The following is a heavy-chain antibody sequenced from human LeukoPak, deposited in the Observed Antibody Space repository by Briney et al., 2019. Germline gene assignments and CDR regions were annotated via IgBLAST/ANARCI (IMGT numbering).Heavy chain of an antibody. D-gene: IGHD1-7*01. CDR1: GASINNYF. V-gene: IGHV4-4*07. CDR3: ARNSEDY. Sequence: SEPLSLTCIVSGASINNYFWTWIRQPAGKGLEWIGRIYSGGSTIYNPSLNSRVTMSLDTSKNQFSLKLISVSAADTAVYYCARNSEDYWGQGTLVTVSS. CDR2: IYSGGST. J-gene: IGHJ4*02.